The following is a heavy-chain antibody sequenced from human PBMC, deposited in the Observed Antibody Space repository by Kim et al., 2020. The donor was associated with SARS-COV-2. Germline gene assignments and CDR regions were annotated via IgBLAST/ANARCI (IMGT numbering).Heavy chain of an antibody. D-gene: IGHD6-19*01. J-gene: IGHJ4*02. CDR3: ASLTKPSQYSSGQPFDY. CDR1: GGTFSSYA. V-gene: IGHV1-69*13. CDR2: IIPIFGTA. Sequence: SVKVSCKASGGTFSSYAISWVRQAPGQGLEWMVGIIPIFGTANYAQKFQGRVTITADESTSTAYMELSSLRSEDTAVYYCASLTKPSQYSSGQPFDYWGQGTLVTVSS.